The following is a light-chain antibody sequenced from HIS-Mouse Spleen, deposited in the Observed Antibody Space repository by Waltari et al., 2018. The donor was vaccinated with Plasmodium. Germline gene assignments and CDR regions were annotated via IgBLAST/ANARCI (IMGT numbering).Light chain of an antibody. V-gene: IGKV1-33*01. CDR2: DAS. J-gene: IGKJ2*01. CDR1: QDISNY. CDR3: QQYDNLPYT. Sequence: DIQMTQSPSSLSASVGDRVTITCQASQDISNYLNWYQQKPGKGPKPLIYDASKLETGVPSRFSGSGSGTDFTFTISSLQPEDIATYYCQQYDNLPYTFGQGTKLEIK.